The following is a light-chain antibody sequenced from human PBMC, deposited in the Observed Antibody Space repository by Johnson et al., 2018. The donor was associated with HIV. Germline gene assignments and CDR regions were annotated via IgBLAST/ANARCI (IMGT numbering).Light chain of an antibody. V-gene: IGLV1-51*01. J-gene: IGLJ1*01. CDR2: DNN. CDR3: GTWDSSLRVGF. CDR1: SSNIGNNY. Sequence: LTQPPSVSAAPGQKVTISCSGSSSNIGNNYVSWYQQLPGTAPTLLIYDNNKRPSGIPDRFSGSKSGTSATLGITGLQTGAEADYYCGTWDSSLRVGFFGTWTKVTVL.